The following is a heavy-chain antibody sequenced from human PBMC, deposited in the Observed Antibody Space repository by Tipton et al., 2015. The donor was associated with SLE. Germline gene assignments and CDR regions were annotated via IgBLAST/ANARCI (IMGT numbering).Heavy chain of an antibody. D-gene: IGHD2-21*01. CDR1: GDSITRSSFY. CDR2: IYYSGTAH. CDR3: ARLIPGSYYFYMDV. Sequence: TLSLTCTVSGDSITRSSFYWGWIRQPPGKGLEWIGSIYYSGTAHYENPSLKSRVTISIDTSNNQSSLRLSSVTAADTAVYYCARLIPGSYYFYMDVWGKGTTVTVSS. J-gene: IGHJ6*03. V-gene: IGHV4-39*07.